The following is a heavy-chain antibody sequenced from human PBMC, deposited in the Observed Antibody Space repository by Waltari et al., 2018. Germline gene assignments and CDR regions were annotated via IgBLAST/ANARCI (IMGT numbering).Heavy chain of an antibody. CDR2: ISGSGGST. V-gene: IGHV3-23*01. J-gene: IGHJ4*02. CDR3: AKGISIDDFWSGYSPTAPFDY. CDR1: GFTFSSYA. Sequence: EVQLLESGGGLVQPGGSLRLSCAASGFTFSSYAMSWVRQAPGKGLEWVSAISGSGGSTYYADSVKGRFTISRDNSKNTLYLQMNSLRAEDTAVYYCAKGISIDDFWSGYSPTAPFDYWGQGTLVTVSS. D-gene: IGHD3-3*01.